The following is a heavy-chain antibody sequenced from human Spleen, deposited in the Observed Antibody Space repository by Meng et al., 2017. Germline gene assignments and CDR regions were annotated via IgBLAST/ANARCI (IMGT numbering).Heavy chain of an antibody. J-gene: IGHJ6*02. V-gene: IGHV3-73*01. D-gene: IGHD2-2*01. Sequence: GGSLRLSCAASGFTFSGSAMHWVRQASGKGLEWVGRIRSKANSYATAYAASVKGRFTISRDDSKNTAYLQMNSLKTEDTAVYYCTRTTPGYCSSTSCYAFYYYGMDVWGQGTTVTVSS. CDR3: TRTTPGYCSSTSCYAFYYYGMDV. CDR2: IRSKANSYAT. CDR1: GFTFSGSA.